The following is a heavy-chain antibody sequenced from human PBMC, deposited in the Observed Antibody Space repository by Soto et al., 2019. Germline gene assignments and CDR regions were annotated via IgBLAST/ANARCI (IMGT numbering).Heavy chain of an antibody. V-gene: IGHV1-18*01. J-gene: IGHJ6*02. CDR2: ISAYNGNT. CDR3: ARGLYSSSSIVYYGMDV. Sequence: ASVKVSCKASGYTFTSYGISWVRQAPGQGLEWMGWISAYNGNTNYAQKLQGRVTMTTDTSTSTAYMELRSLRSDDTAVYYGARGLYSSSSIVYYGMDVWGQGTTVTVSS. CDR1: GYTFTSYG. D-gene: IGHD6-13*01.